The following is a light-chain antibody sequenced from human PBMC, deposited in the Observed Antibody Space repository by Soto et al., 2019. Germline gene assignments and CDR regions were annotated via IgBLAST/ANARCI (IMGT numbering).Light chain of an antibody. CDR3: QSYDSSTHAL. CDR2: EDN. V-gene: IGLV6-57*02. Sequence: NFMLTQPHSVSASPGKTVTISCTGSSGSIASNYVQWYQQRPGSAPTTVIYEDNQRPSGVPDRFSGSIDSSSNSASLTISGLKTEDEADYYCQSYDSSTHALFGGGTKLTVL. CDR1: SGSIASNY. J-gene: IGLJ2*01.